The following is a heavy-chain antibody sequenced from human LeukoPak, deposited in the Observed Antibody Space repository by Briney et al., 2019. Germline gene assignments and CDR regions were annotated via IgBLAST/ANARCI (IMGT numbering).Heavy chain of an antibody. D-gene: IGHD1-26*01. CDR2: IRYDGSNV. CDR3: AKQEGGSRWELDY. Sequence: GGSLRLSCAASGFTFSSYGMHWVRQAPGKGLEWVAFIRYDGSNVKYADSVKGRFTISRDNSQKLLYLQMNSLRAEDTAVYYCAKQEGGSRWELDYWGQGTLVTVSS. V-gene: IGHV3-30*02. CDR1: GFTFSSYG. J-gene: IGHJ4*02.